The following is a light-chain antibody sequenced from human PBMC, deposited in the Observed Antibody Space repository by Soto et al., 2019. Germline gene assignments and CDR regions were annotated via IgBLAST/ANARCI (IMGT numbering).Light chain of an antibody. CDR1: QTISSD. CDR3: QQSNSHPPT. Sequence: DIQMTQSPSSLSASVGDRVTITCRASQTISSDLNWYQEKLGKAPKLLIYGASSLQGGVPSRFSGGGSGTDFTLTINSLQREDSATYYCQQSNSHPPTFGQGTKVDIK. V-gene: IGKV1-39*01. CDR2: GAS. J-gene: IGKJ1*01.